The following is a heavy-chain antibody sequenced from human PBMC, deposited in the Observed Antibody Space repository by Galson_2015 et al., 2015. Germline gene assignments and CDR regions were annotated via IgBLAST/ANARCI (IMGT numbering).Heavy chain of an antibody. J-gene: IGHJ4*02. Sequence: SLRLSCAASDFTFSTYTMTWVRQAPGKGLEWVSSISSSSSYIFYADSEKGRFTISRDSGKNSLFLQMNSLRAEDTAVHYCARGSPTVTLAPVDYWGQGTPVTVSS. D-gene: IGHD4-17*01. CDR1: DFTFSTYT. CDR2: ISSSSSYI. V-gene: IGHV3-21*01. CDR3: ARGSPTVTLAPVDY.